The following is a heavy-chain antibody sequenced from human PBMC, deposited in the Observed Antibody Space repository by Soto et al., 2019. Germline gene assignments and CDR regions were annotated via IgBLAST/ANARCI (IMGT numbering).Heavy chain of an antibody. CDR1: GFTVSSNY. J-gene: IGHJ4*02. CDR2: IYSGGST. CDR3: ARARPQYSSWYLYSYFDY. V-gene: IGHV3-66*01. Sequence: GGSLRLSCAASGFTVSSNYMSWVRQAPGKGLEWVSAIYSGGSTYYADSVKGRFTISRDNSKSTLYLQMNSLRAEDTAVYYCARARPQYSSWYLYSYFDYSGKGTLGTVSS. D-gene: IGHD6-13*01.